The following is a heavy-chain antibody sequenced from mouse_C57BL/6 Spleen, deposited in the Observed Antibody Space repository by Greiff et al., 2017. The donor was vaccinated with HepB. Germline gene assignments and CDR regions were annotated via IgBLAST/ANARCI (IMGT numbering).Heavy chain of an antibody. D-gene: IGHD2-2*01. CDR3: ARASTMVTPYAMDY. V-gene: IGHV1-50*01. Sequence: VQLQQPGAELVKPGASVKLSCKASGYTFTSYWMQWVKQRPGQGLEWIGEIDPSDSYTNYNQKFKGKATLTVDTSASTAYMQLSSLTSEDSAVYYCARASTMVTPYAMDYWGKGTSVTVSS. CDR2: IDPSDSYT. CDR1: GYTFTSYW. J-gene: IGHJ4*01.